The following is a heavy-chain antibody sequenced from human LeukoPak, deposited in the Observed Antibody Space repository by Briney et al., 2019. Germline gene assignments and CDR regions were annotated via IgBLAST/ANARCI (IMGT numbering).Heavy chain of an antibody. CDR3: AKDIIAAPREAFDI. V-gene: IGHV3-9*01. CDR1: GFTFDDYA. D-gene: IGHD6-6*01. CDR2: ISWNSGSI. J-gene: IGHJ3*02. Sequence: PGRSLRLSCAAYGFTFDDYAMHWVRQAPGKGLEWVSGISWNSGSIGYADSVKGRFTISRDNAKNSLYLQMNSLRAEDTALYYCAKDIIAAPREAFDIWGQGTMVTVSS.